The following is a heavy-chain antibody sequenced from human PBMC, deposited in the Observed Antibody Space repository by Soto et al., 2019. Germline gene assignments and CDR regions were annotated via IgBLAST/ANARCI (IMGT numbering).Heavy chain of an antibody. CDR3: ARGPGSSSWRNWFDP. V-gene: IGHV4-34*01. J-gene: IGHJ5*02. CDR2: INHSGST. D-gene: IGHD6-13*01. Sequence: AETLSLTCAVYGGSFSGYYWSWIRQPPGKGLEWIGEINHSGSTNYNPSLKSRVTISVDTSKNQFSLKLSSVTAADTAVYYCARGPGSSSWRNWFDPWGQGTLVTVSS. CDR1: GGSFSGYY.